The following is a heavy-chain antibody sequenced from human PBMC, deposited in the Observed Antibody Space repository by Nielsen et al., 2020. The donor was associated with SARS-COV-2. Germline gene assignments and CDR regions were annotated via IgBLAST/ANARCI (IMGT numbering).Heavy chain of an antibody. V-gene: IGHV6-1*01. D-gene: IGHD2-21*02. CDR1: GDSVSSNSAA. Sequence: SQTLSLTCAISGDSVSSNSAAWNWIRQSPSRGLEWLGRTYYRSKWYNDYAVSVKSRITINPGTSKNQFSLQLNSVTPEDTAVYYCARGAYCGGDCYSYFDYWGQGTLVTVSS. CDR3: ARGAYCGGDCYSYFDY. CDR2: TYYRSKWYN. J-gene: IGHJ4*02.